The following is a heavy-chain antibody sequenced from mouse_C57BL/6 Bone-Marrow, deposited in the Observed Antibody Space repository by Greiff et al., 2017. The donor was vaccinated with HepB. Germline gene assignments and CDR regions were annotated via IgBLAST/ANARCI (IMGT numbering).Heavy chain of an antibody. CDR3: ARGYRFAY. CDR2: ISYDGSN. CDR1: GYSITSGYY. V-gene: IGHV3-6*01. Sequence: ESGPGLVKPSQSLSLTCSVTGYSITSGYYWNWIRQFPGNKLEWMGYISYDGSNNYNPSLKNRISITRDTSKNQFFLKLNSVTTEDTATYYCARGYRFAYWGQGTLVTVSA. D-gene: IGHD2-14*01. J-gene: IGHJ3*01.